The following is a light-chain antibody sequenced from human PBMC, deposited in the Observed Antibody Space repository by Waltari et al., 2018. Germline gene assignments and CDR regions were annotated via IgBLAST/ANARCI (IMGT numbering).Light chain of an antibody. V-gene: IGKV2-28*01. CDR2: LGS. Sequence: DIVMTQSPLSLPVTPGEPASISCRSSQCLLHSNGYNYLDWYLQKPGQSQQLLIYLGSNRASGVPDRFSGSGSGTDFTLKISRVEAEDVGVYYGMQALQTPRYTFGQGTKLEIK. CDR3: MQALQTPRYT. CDR1: QCLLHSNGYNY. J-gene: IGKJ2*01.